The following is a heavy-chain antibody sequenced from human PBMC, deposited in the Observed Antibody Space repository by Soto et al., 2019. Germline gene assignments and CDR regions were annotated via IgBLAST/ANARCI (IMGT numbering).Heavy chain of an antibody. J-gene: IGHJ4*02. Sequence: GASVKVSCKASGYTFTNYGVSWVRQVPGQGLEWMGWISGYNGNTNYAQNLQGRVSMTTDTSTSTAYMELRSLRSDDTAVYYCARDVTRNYYDSRGYYYFAYWGKGTLVTVSS. V-gene: IGHV1-18*04. D-gene: IGHD3-22*01. CDR3: ARDVTRNYYDSRGYYYFAY. CDR2: ISGYNGNT. CDR1: GYTFTNYG.